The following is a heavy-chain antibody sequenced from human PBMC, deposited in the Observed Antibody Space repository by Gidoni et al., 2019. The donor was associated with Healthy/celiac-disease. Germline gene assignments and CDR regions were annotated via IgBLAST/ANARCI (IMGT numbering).Heavy chain of an antibody. D-gene: IGHD1-26*01. J-gene: IGHJ6*02. CDR3: ARGCRRLWELLLDYYYYGMDV. Sequence: EVQLVESGGGLIQPGGSLRLSCAASGFTVSSNYMSWVRQAPGKGLEWVSVIYSGGSTYYADSVKGRFTISRDNSKNTLYLQMNSRRAEDTAVYYCARGCRRLWELLLDYYYYGMDVWGQGTTVTVSS. CDR1: GFTVSSNY. CDR2: IYSGGST. V-gene: IGHV3-53*01.